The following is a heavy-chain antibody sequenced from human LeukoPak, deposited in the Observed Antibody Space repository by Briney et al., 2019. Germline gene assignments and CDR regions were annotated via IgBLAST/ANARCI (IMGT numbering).Heavy chain of an antibody. CDR1: GGSISSYY. CDR2: IYYSGST. CDR3: AREGVYCSSTSCYTLDP. Sequence: SETLSLTCTVSGGSISSYYWSWIRQPPGKGLEWIGYIYYSGSTNYNPSLKSRVTISVDTSKNQFSLKLSSVTAADTAVYYCAREGVYCSSTSCYTLDPWGQGTLVTVSS. J-gene: IGHJ5*02. V-gene: IGHV4-59*12. D-gene: IGHD2-2*02.